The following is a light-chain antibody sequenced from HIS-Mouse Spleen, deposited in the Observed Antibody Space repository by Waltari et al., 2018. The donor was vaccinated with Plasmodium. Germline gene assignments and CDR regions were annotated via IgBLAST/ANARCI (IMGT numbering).Light chain of an antibody. CDR2: EDS. CDR1: PLPKTY. J-gene: IGLJ3*02. Sequence: SSELTQPPSVSVSPGQTARITCSGDPLPKTYAYWYQQKSGQAPVLVIYEDSKRPSGIPERFSGSSSGTMATLTISGAQVEDEADYYCYSTDSSGNHRVFGGGTKLTVL. CDR3: YSTDSSGNHRV. V-gene: IGLV3-10*01.